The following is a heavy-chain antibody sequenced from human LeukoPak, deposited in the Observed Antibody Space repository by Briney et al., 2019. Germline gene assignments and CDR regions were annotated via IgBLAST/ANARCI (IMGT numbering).Heavy chain of an antibody. J-gene: IGHJ4*02. V-gene: IGHV4-31*03. D-gene: IGHD3-22*01. Sequence: SQTLSLTCTVSGGSISSGGYYWSWIRQHPGKGLEWTGYIYYSGSTYYNPSLKSRVTISVDTSKNQFSLKLSSVTAADTAVYYCARDTAGDDSSGYYPPKFDYWGQGTLVTVSS. CDR3: ARDTAGDDSSGYYPPKFDY. CDR1: GGSISSGGYY. CDR2: IYYSGST.